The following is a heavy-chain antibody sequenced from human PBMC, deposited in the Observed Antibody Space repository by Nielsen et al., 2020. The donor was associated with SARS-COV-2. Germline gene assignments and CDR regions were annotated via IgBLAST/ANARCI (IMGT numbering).Heavy chain of an antibody. J-gene: IGHJ6*02. D-gene: IGHD3-22*01. CDR3: ARDASPDSPTTVVVSNGMDV. CDR2: ISSSSSYI. Sequence: GESLKISCAASGFTFSSYSMNWVRQAPGEGLEWVSSISSSSSYIYYADSVKGRFTISRDNANNLVFLRLDSLRAEDTAVYYCARDASPDSPTTVVVSNGMDVWGQGTTVTVSS. V-gene: IGHV3-21*01. CDR1: GFTFSSYS.